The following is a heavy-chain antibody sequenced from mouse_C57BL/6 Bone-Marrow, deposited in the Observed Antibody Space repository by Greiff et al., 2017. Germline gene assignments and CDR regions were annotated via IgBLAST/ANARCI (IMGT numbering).Heavy chain of an antibody. D-gene: IGHD2-3*01. Sequence: EVQVVESEGGLVQPGSSMKLSCTASGFTFSDYYMAWVRQVPEKGLEWVANINYDGSSTYYLDSLKSRFIISRDNAKNILYLQMSSLKSEDTATYYCAREGSGYFYFDYWGQGTTLTVSS. J-gene: IGHJ2*01. CDR1: GFTFSDYY. CDR3: AREGSGYFYFDY. CDR2: INYDGSST. V-gene: IGHV5-16*01.